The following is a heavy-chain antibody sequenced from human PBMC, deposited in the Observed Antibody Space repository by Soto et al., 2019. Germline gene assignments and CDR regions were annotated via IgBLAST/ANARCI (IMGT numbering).Heavy chain of an antibody. CDR1: GFTLSSYS. V-gene: IGHV3-21*01. CDR3: AREGGTTIVVVPAGDDAFDI. CDR2: ISSSSSYI. J-gene: IGHJ3*02. Sequence: GGSLRLSCAASGFTLSSYSMNWVRQAPGKGLEWVSSISSSSSYIYYADSVKGRFTISRDNAKNSLYLQMNSLRAEDTAVYYCAREGGTTIVVVPAGDDAFDIWGQGTMVTVSS. D-gene: IGHD2-2*01.